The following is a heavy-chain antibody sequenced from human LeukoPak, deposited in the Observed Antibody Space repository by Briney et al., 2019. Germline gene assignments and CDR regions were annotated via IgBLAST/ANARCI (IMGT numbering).Heavy chain of an antibody. CDR2: IIPIFGTA. CDR3: ARREQWSGFDY. CDR1: GGTFSSYA. V-gene: IGHV1-69*01. Sequence: SVKVSCKASGGTFSSYAISGGRQAPGQGVEWIGGIIPIFGTANYAQKFQGRVTITADESTSTAYMKLSTLRSEDTAVYYCARREQWSGFDYWGQGTLVTVSS. J-gene: IGHJ4*02. D-gene: IGHD3-3*01.